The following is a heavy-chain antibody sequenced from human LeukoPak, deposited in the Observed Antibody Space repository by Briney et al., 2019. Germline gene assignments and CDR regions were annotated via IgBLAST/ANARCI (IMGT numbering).Heavy chain of an antibody. CDR2: MSSKSGST. Sequence: VASVKVSCTASGYTFTSYDINWVRQAPGQGHEWMGWMSSKSGSTGYAQKFQGRVSMTRDISINTDYMELRSLRPEDTAVYYCARVFPNGDPFDFWGQGTLVTVSS. V-gene: IGHV1-8*01. CDR1: GYTFTSYD. J-gene: IGHJ4*02. D-gene: IGHD4-17*01. CDR3: ARVFPNGDPFDF.